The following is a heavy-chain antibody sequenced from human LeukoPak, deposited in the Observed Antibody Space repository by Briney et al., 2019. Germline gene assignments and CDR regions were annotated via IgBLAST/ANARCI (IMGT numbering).Heavy chain of an antibody. CDR1: GFTFSGFA. CDR2: IGSDSKT. J-gene: IGHJ4*02. Sequence: PGGSLRLSCAASGFTFSGFAMTWVRQAPGKGLEWVSSIGSDSKTHYSESVKGRFTISRDNAKSSLYLQMNSLTAEDTAVYYCARVGSTCDHWGQGTLVTVSS. CDR3: ARVGSTCDH. D-gene: IGHD2-15*01. V-gene: IGHV3-23*01.